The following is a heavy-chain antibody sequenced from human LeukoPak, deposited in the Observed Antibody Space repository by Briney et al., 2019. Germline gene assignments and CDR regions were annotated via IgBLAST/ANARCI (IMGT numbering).Heavy chain of an antibody. CDR3: ARVPALVGTTTFDY. Sequence: PSETLSLTCAVSGGSIFSSNWWSWVRQPPGKGLEWIGQIFHSGSTSYSPSLKSRVTISVDKSKNQFSLKLTSVTAADTAVYYCARVPALVGTTTFDYWGQGTLVTVSS. CDR2: IFHSGST. CDR1: GGSIFSSNW. V-gene: IGHV4-4*02. D-gene: IGHD1-26*01. J-gene: IGHJ4*02.